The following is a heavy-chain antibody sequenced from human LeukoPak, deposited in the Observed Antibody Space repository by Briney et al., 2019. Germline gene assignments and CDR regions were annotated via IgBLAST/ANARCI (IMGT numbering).Heavy chain of an antibody. D-gene: IGHD3-10*01. CDR3: ARLGLYYYGSGTRPGY. CDR2: IYPGDSDT. CDR1: GYSFTSYW. V-gene: IGHV5-51*01. Sequence: GESLKISCKGSGYSFTSYWIGWVRQMPGKGLEWMGIIYPGDSDTRYSPSFQGQVTISADKSISTAYPQWSSLKASDTAMYYCARLGLYYYGSGTRPGYWGQGTLVTVSS. J-gene: IGHJ4*02.